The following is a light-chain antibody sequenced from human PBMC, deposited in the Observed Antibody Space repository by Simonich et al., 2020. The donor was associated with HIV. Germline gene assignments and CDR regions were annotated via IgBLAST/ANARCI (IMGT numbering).Light chain of an antibody. CDR1: QNISSY. Sequence: DIQMTQSPSSLSASVGDRVTITCRPSQNISSYLNWFQQKPGKAPKLLIYKASSLERGVPSRFSGSGSGTEFTLTISSLQPDDFATYYCQQYNTYLRTFGQGTKVEIK. CDR3: QQYNTYLRT. J-gene: IGKJ1*01. V-gene: IGKV1-5*03. CDR2: KAS.